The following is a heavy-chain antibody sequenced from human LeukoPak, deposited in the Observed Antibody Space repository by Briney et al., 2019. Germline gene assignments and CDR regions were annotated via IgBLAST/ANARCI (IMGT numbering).Heavy chain of an antibody. V-gene: IGHV3-48*03. Sequence: GGSLRLSCAASGFTFSSYEMNWVHQAPGKGLEWVSYISSSGSTIYHADSVKGRFTISRDNAKNSLYLQMNSLRAEDTAVYYCAELGITMIGGVWGKGTTVTISS. CDR1: GFTFSSYE. CDR2: ISSSGSTI. CDR3: AELGITMIGGV. D-gene: IGHD3-10*02. J-gene: IGHJ6*04.